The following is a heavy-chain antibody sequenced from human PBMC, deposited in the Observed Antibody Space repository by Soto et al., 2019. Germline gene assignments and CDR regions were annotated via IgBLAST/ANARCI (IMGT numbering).Heavy chain of an antibody. J-gene: IGHJ5*02. V-gene: IGHV3-53*01. D-gene: IGHD1-7*01. CDR1: GFTASTFS. CDR2: IYSETTGGST. Sequence: GGSLSLSCASSGFTASTFSMNWIRQAPGKGPGWVSVIYSETTGGSTYYADSVKGRFTISRDNSKNSLDLQMNNLRAGHTCLNYCVRGFNSPNTNYFDPWGQGIWVTVSS. CDR3: VRGFNSPNTNYFDP.